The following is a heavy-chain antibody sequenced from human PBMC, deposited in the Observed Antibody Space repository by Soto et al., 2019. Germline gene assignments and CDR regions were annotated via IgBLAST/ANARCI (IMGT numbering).Heavy chain of an antibody. Sequence: EVQLLESGGGLVQPGGSLRLSCAASGFTFSSYDMSWVRQAPGKGLEWVSAISGSGGSTYYADSVKGRFTISRDNSKNTLYLQMNSLRAEDTAVYYCAKGVLRYFDWYDYWGQGTLVTVSS. J-gene: IGHJ4*02. D-gene: IGHD3-9*01. V-gene: IGHV3-23*01. CDR1: GFTFSSYD. CDR3: AKGVLRYFDWYDY. CDR2: ISGSGGST.